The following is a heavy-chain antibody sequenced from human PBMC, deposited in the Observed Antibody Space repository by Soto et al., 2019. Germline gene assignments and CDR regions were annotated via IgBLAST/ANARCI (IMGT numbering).Heavy chain of an antibody. CDR2: IYYSGST. V-gene: IGHV4-59*01. Sequence: PSQALSHTCTVSGGLISSYYWSWFRQPPGKGLEWIGYIYYSGSTNYNPSLKSRVTISVDTSKNQFSLKLSSVTAADTAVYYCARGARYGDFAYRGQGTLVPVSS. CDR3: ARGARYGDFAY. J-gene: IGHJ4*02. D-gene: IGHD4-17*01. CDR1: GGLISSYY.